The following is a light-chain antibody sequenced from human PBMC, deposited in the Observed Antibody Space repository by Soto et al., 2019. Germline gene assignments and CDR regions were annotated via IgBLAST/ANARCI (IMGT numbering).Light chain of an antibody. CDR3: QQYNSWPIT. J-gene: IGKJ5*01. V-gene: IGKV3D-15*01. CDR1: QRVNRD. CDR2: GAS. Sequence: EIVMTQSPATLSVSPGGSATLSCRASQRVNRDLAWYVQKPGQAPRRVIYGASTWGTGVPPRFTGSGSGTEFTLTISGLHSEDFAVYYCQQYNSWPITFAQGTRLEIK.